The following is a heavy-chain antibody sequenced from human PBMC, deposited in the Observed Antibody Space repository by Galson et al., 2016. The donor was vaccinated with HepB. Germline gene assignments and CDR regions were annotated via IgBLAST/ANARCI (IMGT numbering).Heavy chain of an antibody. V-gene: IGHV5-51*01. CDR2: IYPSDSET. CDR3: ARQRGVAAVEY. CDR1: GYSFTTYW. Sequence: QSGAEVKKPGESLKISCEGSGYSFTTYWIGWVRQMPGKGLEWMGIIYPSDSETRYSPSLQGQVTISADKSISTAYLQWRSLKASDTAMDYCARQRGVAAVEYWGQGTRVTVSS. D-gene: IGHD6-19*01. J-gene: IGHJ4*02.